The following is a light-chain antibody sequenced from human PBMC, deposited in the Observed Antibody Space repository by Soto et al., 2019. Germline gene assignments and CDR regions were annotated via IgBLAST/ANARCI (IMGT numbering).Light chain of an antibody. V-gene: IGLV1-44*01. CDR3: AAWDDSLNGSV. Sequence: QSVLTQPPSASGTPGQTVTISCSGSSSNIGLNTVNWYQQLPGTAPKLLIYTNNQRPAGVPDRFSGSKSGTSASLAISGLQSEDDADYYCAAWDDSLNGSVFGTGTKLTVL. CDR1: SSNIGLNT. CDR2: TNN. J-gene: IGLJ1*01.